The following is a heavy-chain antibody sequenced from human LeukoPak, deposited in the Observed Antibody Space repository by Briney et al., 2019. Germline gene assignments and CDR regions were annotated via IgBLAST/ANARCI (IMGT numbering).Heavy chain of an antibody. CDR1: GFTFSSYS. D-gene: IGHD1-1*01. CDR2: ISSSSSYI. CDR3: AREPSPSHWRELEPNNNWFDP. V-gene: IGHV3-21*01. J-gene: IGHJ5*02. Sequence: GGSLRLSCAASGFTFSSYSMNWVRQAPGKGLEWVSSISSSSSYIYYADSVKGRFTISRDNAKNSLYLQMNSLRAEDTAVYYCAREPSPSHWRELEPNNNWFDPWGQGTLVTVSS.